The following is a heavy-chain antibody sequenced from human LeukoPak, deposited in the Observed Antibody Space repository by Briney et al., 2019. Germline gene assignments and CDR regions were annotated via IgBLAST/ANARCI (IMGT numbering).Heavy chain of an antibody. D-gene: IGHD3-10*01. Sequence: SETLSLTCAVYGGSFSSYYWGWIRQPPGKGLEWIGSIYYSGSTYYNPSLKSRVTISVDTSKNQFSLKLSSVTAADTAVYYCARIRITMLPGRYYFDYWGQGTLVTVSS. CDR2: IYYSGST. V-gene: IGHV4-39*01. CDR3: ARIRITMLPGRYYFDY. J-gene: IGHJ4*02. CDR1: GGSFSSYY.